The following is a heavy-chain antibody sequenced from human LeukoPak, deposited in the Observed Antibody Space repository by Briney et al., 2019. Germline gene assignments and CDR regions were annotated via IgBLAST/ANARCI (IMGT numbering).Heavy chain of an antibody. CDR2: IYYSGST. V-gene: IGHV4-59*01. J-gene: IGHJ4*02. D-gene: IGHD6-19*01. CDR3: ARATAGIAVAGRLFDY. Sequence: SETLSLTCTVSGGSISSYYWSWIRQPPGKGLEWIGYIYYSGSTNYNPSLKSRVTISVDTSKNQFSLKLSSVTAADTAVYYCARATAGIAVAGRLFDYWGQGTLVTVSS. CDR1: GGSISSYY.